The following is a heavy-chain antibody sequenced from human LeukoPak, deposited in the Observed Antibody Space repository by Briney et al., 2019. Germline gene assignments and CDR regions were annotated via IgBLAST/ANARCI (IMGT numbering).Heavy chain of an antibody. CDR2: IIPILGIA. Sequence: ASVKVSCKAFGGTFSSYTISWVRQAPGQGLEWMGRIIPILGIANYAQKFQGRVTITADKSTSTAYMELSSLRSEDTAVYYCAIGGLMDCSSTSCSRNWFDPWGQGTLVTVSS. CDR1: GGTFSSYT. V-gene: IGHV1-69*02. D-gene: IGHD2-2*01. CDR3: AIGGLMDCSSTSCSRNWFDP. J-gene: IGHJ5*02.